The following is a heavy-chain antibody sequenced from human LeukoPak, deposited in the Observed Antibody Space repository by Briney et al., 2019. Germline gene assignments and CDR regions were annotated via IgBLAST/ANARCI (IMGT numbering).Heavy chain of an antibody. V-gene: IGHV3-7*04. CDR3: ARHSPLWGY. J-gene: IGHJ4*02. CDR1: GFTFDTYW. Sequence: GGSLGLSCAASGFTFDTYWMTWVRQAPGKGLEWVASIKQDGSEKYYVDSVKGRFTISRDNAKSSLYLQMNSLRAEDTALYHCARHSPLWGYWGQGTLVTVSS. D-gene: IGHD7-27*01. CDR2: IKQDGSEK.